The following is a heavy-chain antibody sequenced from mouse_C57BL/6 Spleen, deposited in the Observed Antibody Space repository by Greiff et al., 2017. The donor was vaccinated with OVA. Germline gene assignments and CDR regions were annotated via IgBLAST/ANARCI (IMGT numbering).Heavy chain of an antibody. Sequence: QVQLQQSGAELARPGASVKMSCKASGYTFTSYTMHWVKQRPGQGLEWIGYINPSSGYTKYNQKFKDKATLTADKSSSTAYMQLSSLTSEDSAVYYCARSAMVTTEIAYWGQGTLVTVSA. CDR3: ARSAMVTTEIAY. J-gene: IGHJ3*01. CDR2: INPSSGYT. CDR1: GYTFTSYT. V-gene: IGHV1-4*01. D-gene: IGHD2-2*01.